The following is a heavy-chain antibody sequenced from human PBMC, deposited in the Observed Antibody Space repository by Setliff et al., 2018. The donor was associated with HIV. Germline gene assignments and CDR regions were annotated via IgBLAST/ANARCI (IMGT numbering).Heavy chain of an antibody. J-gene: IGHJ2*01. D-gene: IGHD3-22*01. Sequence: SETLSLTCAVYGGSFGAYYWTWIRQPPGKGLEWIGSIDYSGRTDKKPSLKSRLRISIDTSKNHFYVNLFSVTAADTAIYYCARVVYDSGGFFTTAGPLYLDLWGRGTLVTV. CDR3: ARVVYDSGGFFTTAGPLYLDL. CDR1: GGSFGAYY. V-gene: IGHV4-34*11. CDR2: IDYSGRT.